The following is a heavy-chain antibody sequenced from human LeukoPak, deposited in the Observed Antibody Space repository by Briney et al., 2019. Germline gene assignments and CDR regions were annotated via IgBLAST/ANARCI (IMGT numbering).Heavy chain of an antibody. V-gene: IGHV3-23*01. D-gene: IGHD6-13*01. CDR2: ISSSGGNT. CDR3: AKDLLAAAGNDAFDI. J-gene: IGHJ3*02. Sequence: PGGSLRLSCAASGFTFSSHGMSWVRQTPGKGLEWVSTISSSGGNTYYADSVKGRFTISRDNSKNTLYLQMNSLRAEDTAVYYCAKDLLAAAGNDAFDIWGQGTMVTVSS. CDR1: GFTFSSHG.